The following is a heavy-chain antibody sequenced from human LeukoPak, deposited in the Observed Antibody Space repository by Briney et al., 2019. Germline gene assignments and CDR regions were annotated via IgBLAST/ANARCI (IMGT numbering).Heavy chain of an antibody. J-gene: IGHJ4*02. Sequence: PGGSLRLSCVSSGFSFSNYAMSWVRQAPGKGLEWVSSISGSGGSTHYADSVKGRFTISRDKTKNTLYLQKNSLRAEDTAVYYCAKSAYYDASGYYREYYFDYWGQGTLVTVSS. CDR1: GFSFSNYA. V-gene: IGHV3-23*01. CDR2: ISGSGGST. D-gene: IGHD3-22*01. CDR3: AKSAYYDASGYYREYYFDY.